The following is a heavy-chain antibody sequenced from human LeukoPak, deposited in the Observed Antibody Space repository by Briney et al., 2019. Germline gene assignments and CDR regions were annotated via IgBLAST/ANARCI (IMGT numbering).Heavy chain of an antibody. CDR2: ISYDGSNK. Sequence: GRSLRLSCAASGFTFSSYAMHWVRQAPGKGLEWVAVISYDGSNKYYADSVKGRFTISRDNAKKSLYLQMNSLRAEDTAVYYCARDQYGSSWYPPSTGWFDPWGQGTLVTVSS. D-gene: IGHD6-13*01. CDR1: GFTFSSYA. CDR3: ARDQYGSSWYPPSTGWFDP. J-gene: IGHJ5*02. V-gene: IGHV3-30-3*01.